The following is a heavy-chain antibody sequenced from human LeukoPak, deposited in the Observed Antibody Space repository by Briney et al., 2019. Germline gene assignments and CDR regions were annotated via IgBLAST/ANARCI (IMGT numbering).Heavy chain of an antibody. Sequence: SETLSLTCTVSGGSISSGGYYCSWIRQHPGKGLEWIGYIYYSGSTYYNPSLKSRVTISVDTSKNQFSLKLSSVTAADTAVYYCARGGAYYYYMDVWGKGTTVTVSS. V-gene: IGHV4-31*03. D-gene: IGHD4/OR15-4a*01. CDR1: GGSISSGGYY. J-gene: IGHJ6*03. CDR3: ARGGAYYYYMDV. CDR2: IYYSGST.